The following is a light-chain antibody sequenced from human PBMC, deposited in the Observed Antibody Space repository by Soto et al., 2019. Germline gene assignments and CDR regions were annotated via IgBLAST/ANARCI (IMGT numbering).Light chain of an antibody. CDR2: GAS. Sequence: EIVLTQSPGTLSLSPGERVTLSCRASQSVSSSFLAWYQQKPGQAPRLLIYGASSRANGIPDRFSGSGSGTDFTLTISTVKPEEVAVYYCQHYGNSPPYTFGQGTKLEIK. CDR3: QHYGNSPPYT. CDR1: QSVSSSF. J-gene: IGKJ2*01. V-gene: IGKV3-20*01.